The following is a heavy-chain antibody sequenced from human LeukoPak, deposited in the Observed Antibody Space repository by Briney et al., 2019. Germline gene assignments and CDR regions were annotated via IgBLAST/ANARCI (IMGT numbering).Heavy chain of an antibody. J-gene: IGHJ4*02. CDR1: GGSFSGYY. V-gene: IGHV4-34*01. Sequence: SETLSLTCAVYGGSFSGYYWSWIRQPPGKGLEWIGEINHSGSTYYNPSLKSRVTISVDTSKNQFSLKLSSVTAADTAVYYCARDDGYSSGWFDYWGQGTLVTVSS. D-gene: IGHD6-19*01. CDR3: ARDDGYSSGWFDY. CDR2: INHSGST.